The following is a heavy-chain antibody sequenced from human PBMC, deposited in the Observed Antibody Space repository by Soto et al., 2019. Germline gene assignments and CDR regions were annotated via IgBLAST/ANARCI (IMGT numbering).Heavy chain of an antibody. CDR3: ARPLDNWNYVVNYYYGMDV. J-gene: IGHJ6*02. Sequence: SVKVSCKXSGGTFSSYAISWVRQAPGQGLEWMGGIIPIFGTANYAQKFQGRVTITADESTSTAYMELSSLRSEDTAVYYCARPLDNWNYVVNYYYGMDVWGQGTTVTVSS. D-gene: IGHD1-7*01. CDR2: IIPIFGTA. V-gene: IGHV1-69*13. CDR1: GGTFSSYA.